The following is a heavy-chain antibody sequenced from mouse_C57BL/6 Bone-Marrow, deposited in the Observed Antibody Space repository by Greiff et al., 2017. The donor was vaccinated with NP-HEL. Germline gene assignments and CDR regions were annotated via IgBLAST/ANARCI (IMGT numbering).Heavy chain of an antibody. CDR2: INPGSGGT. D-gene: IGHD2-5*01. J-gene: IGHJ2*01. CDR3: GRWWYSNYYLDY. V-gene: IGHV1-54*01. CDR1: GYAFTNYL. Sequence: VQLQESGAELVRPGTSVKVSCKASGYAFTNYLIEWVKQRPGQGLEWIGVINPGSGGTNYTEKFKGKATLTADKSSSTAYMQLSSLTSEDSAVYFCGRWWYSNYYLDYWGQGTTLTVSS.